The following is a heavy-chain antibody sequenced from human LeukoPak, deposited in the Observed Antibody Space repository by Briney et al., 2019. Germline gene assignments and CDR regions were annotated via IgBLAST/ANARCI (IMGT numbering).Heavy chain of an antibody. D-gene: IGHD2-8*01. CDR2: IRSKANNYAT. V-gene: IGHV3-73*01. J-gene: IGHJ4*02. Sequence: PGGSLRLSCAASGFTFSGSAMHWVRQASGKGLEWVGRIRSKANNYATVYAASVKGRFTISRDNSKNTLYLQMNSLRAEDTALYYCAKIAVSWVSCTIDYWGQGTLVTVSS. CDR3: AKIAVSWVSCTIDY. CDR1: GFTFSGSA.